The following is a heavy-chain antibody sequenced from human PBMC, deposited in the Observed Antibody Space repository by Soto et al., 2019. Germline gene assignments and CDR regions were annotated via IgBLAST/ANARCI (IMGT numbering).Heavy chain of an antibody. D-gene: IGHD2-2*01. CDR3: ARFIVVVPAAIFFDY. J-gene: IGHJ4*02. CDR1: GGSFSGYY. CDR2: INHSGST. V-gene: IGHV4-34*01. Sequence: SETLSLTCAVYGGSFSGYYWGWIRQPPGKGLEWIGEINHSGSTNYNPSLKSRVTISVDTSKNQFSLKLSSVTAADTAVYYCARFIVVVPAAIFFDYWGQGTLVTVSS.